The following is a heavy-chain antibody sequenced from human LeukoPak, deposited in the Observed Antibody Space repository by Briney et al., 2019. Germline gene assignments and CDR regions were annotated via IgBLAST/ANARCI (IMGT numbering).Heavy chain of an antibody. CDR1: GGTFSSYA. CDR2: IIPIFGTA. Sequence: GSSVKVSCKASGGTFSSYAISWVRQAPGQGLEWMGGIIPIFGTANYAQKFQGRVTITADESTSTAYMELSSLRSEDTAVYYCAGYSYGRQTFDYWGQGTLVTVSS. V-gene: IGHV1-69*01. J-gene: IGHJ4*02. D-gene: IGHD5-18*01. CDR3: AGYSYGRQTFDY.